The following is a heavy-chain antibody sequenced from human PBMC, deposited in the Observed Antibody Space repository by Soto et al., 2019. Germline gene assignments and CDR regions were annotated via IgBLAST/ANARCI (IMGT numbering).Heavy chain of an antibody. D-gene: IGHD3-9*01. V-gene: IGHV4-59*01. CDR3: VRDRLAHRFDP. CDR1: GNCISTYY. J-gene: IGHJ5*02. CDR2: LYYSGSP. Sequence: SDTLSLTCNVSGNCISTYYSSWIRQPPWKGLEWIGYLYYSGSPNYHPSLTSRVSISVDTSNNQCSLKLSSATAADTAVYYCVRDRLAHRFDPWGQGSLVTVTS.